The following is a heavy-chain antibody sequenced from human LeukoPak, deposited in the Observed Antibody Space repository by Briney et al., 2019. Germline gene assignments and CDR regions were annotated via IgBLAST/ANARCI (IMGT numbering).Heavy chain of an antibody. J-gene: IGHJ3*02. V-gene: IGHV4-59*01. CDR3: ARVRYYYDSSGYWSDAFDI. CDR1: GGSISSYY. Sequence: SETPSLTCTVSGGSISSYYWSWIRQPPGKGLEWIGYIYYSGSTNYNPSLKSRVTISVDTSKNQFSLKLSSVTAADTAVYYCARVRYYYDSSGYWSDAFDIWGQGTMVTVSS. D-gene: IGHD3-22*01. CDR2: IYYSGST.